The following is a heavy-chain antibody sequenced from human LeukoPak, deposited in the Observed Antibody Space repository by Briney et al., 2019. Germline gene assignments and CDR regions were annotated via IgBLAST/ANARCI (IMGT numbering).Heavy chain of an antibody. CDR2: ISSSSSYI. Sequence: GGSLRLSCAASGFTFGSYSMNWVRQAPGKGPEWVSSISSSSSYIYYADSVKGRFTISRGNAKNSLYLQMNSLRAEDTAVYYCASNYYGSGSFDYWGQGTLVTVSS. V-gene: IGHV3-21*01. D-gene: IGHD3-10*01. CDR3: ASNYYGSGSFDY. CDR1: GFTFGSYS. J-gene: IGHJ4*02.